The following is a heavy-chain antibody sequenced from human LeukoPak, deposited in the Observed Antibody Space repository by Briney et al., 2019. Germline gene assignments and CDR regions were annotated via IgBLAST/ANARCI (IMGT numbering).Heavy chain of an antibody. D-gene: IGHD3-16*02. CDR2: IYYSGST. V-gene: IGHV4-61*01. CDR3: AREYEDYVWGSYRRFDY. Sequence: PSETLSLTCTVSGGSVSSGSYYWSWIRQPPGKGLEWIGYIYYSGSTNYNPSLKSRVTISVDTSKNQFSLKLSSVTAADTAVYYCAREYEDYVWGSYRRFDYWGQGTLVTVSS. CDR1: GGSVSSGSYY. J-gene: IGHJ4*02.